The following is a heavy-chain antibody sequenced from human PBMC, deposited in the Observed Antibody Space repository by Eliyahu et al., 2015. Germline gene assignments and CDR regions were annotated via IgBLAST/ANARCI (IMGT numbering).Heavy chain of an antibody. Sequence: QLQLQESGPGLVKPSETLSLICTVSGGSISSSSYSWGWIRQPPGKGLEWIGSIYYSGSTYYNPSLKSRVTISVDTSKNQFSLKVSSVTAADTALYYCARKEYSSGWYDPYFDYWGQGTLVTVSS. D-gene: IGHD6-19*01. CDR2: IYYSGST. CDR3: ARKEYSSGWYDPYFDY. J-gene: IGHJ4*02. CDR1: GGSISSSSYS. V-gene: IGHV4-39*01.